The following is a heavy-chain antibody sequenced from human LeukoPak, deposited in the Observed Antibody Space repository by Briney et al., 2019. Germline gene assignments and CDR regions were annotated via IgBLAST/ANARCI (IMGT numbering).Heavy chain of an antibody. CDR3: ARGKLPGVY. V-gene: IGHV4-59*01. J-gene: IGHJ4*02. CDR2: IYCSGST. D-gene: IGHD5-24*01. Sequence: SETLSLTCTVSGGSISSYHWSWIRQPPGKGLEWIGYIYCSGSTNYNPSLKSRVTISVDTSKNQFSLKLSSVTAADTAVYYCARGKLPGVYWGQGTLVTVSS. CDR1: GGSISSYH.